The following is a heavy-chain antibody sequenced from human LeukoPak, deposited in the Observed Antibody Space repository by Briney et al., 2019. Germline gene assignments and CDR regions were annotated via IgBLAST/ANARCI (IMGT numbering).Heavy chain of an antibody. CDR3: LRGDRRDY. Sequence: GGSLRLSCAASGFTVSSNYMSWVRQAPGKGLEWVSVIYSGGSTYYADSVKGRFTISRDNSKNTLYLQMNSLRVGDTAVYYCLRGDRRDYWGQGTLVTVSS. CDR1: GFTVSSNY. J-gene: IGHJ4*02. V-gene: IGHV3-66*01. CDR2: IYSGGST.